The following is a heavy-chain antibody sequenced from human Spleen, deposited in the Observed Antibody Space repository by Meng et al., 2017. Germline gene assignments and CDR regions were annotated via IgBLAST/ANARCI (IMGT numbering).Heavy chain of an antibody. CDR3: TGDYGGEDRAYDAFDI. D-gene: IGHD4-23*01. CDR2: ISYDESKK. Sequence: GESLKISCAASGFTFQNHGMYWVRQAPGKGLEWVTFISYDESKKDYADSVKGRFTISRDNSKNTLYLQINSPRAEDTAVYYCTGDYGGEDRAYDAFDIWGQGTMVTVSS. J-gene: IGHJ3*02. V-gene: IGHV3-30*03. CDR1: GFTFQNHG.